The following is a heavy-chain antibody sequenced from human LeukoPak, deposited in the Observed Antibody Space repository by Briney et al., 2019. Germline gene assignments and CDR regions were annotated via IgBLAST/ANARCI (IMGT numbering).Heavy chain of an antibody. CDR3: TKGGDFTNSWYYYGMDV. CDR2: VSGGVGAT. Sequence: GGSLRLSCAASGFTFDMYAISWGRQAPGKGLEWVASVSGGVGATYYSDSVRGRFTISRDNSKKTVSLQLNSLRAEDTAVYYCTKGGDFTNSWYYYGMDVWGQGATVIVSS. V-gene: IGHV3-23*01. J-gene: IGHJ6*02. D-gene: IGHD6-13*01. CDR1: GFTFDMYA.